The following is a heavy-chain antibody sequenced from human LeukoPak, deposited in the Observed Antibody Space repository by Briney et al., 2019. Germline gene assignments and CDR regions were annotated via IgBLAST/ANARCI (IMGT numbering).Heavy chain of an antibody. Sequence: SETLSLTCAVYGGSFSGYYWSWIRQPPGKGLEWIGEVNHSGSTNYNPSLKSRVTISVDTSKNQFSLKLSSVTAADTAVYYCARGLKLFDPWGQGTLVTVSS. CDR1: GGSFSGYY. D-gene: IGHD6-6*01. J-gene: IGHJ5*02. CDR3: ARGLKLFDP. CDR2: VNHSGST. V-gene: IGHV4-34*01.